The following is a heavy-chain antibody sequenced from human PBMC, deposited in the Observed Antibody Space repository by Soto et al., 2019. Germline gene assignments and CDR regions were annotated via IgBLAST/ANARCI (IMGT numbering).Heavy chain of an antibody. J-gene: IGHJ5*02. CDR1: GYTHIELS. Sequence: QVQLVQYGAEVKKPGASVKVSCEVSGYTHIELSMHWVRQAPGKGLEWMGGFEPEDGETIYTQKFQGRVTMTEDTSTDTAYMELSSLRSEDTAVYYCATDGPSNRLDPWGQGTLVTVSS. CDR2: FEPEDGET. V-gene: IGHV1-24*01. CDR3: ATDGPSNRLDP.